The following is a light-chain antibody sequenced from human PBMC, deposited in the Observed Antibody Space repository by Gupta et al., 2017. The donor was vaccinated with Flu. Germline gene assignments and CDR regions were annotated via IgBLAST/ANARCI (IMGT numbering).Light chain of an antibody. CDR2: AAS. J-gene: IGKJ1*01. Sequence: TQMTQSPSSLSASVGDRVTITCRASQRISSYLNWYQQKPGKAPKLLIYAASSLQSGVPSRFSGSGSGTDFTLTISSLQPEDFATYYCQQRDSTPWTFGRGTKVEIK. CDR1: QRISSY. V-gene: IGKV1-39*01. CDR3: QQRDSTPWT.